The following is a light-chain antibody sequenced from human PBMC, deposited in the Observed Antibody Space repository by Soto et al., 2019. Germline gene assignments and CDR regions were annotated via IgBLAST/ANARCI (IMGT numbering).Light chain of an antibody. CDR1: SGSVSTSYY. CDR3: MLNVVNGISV. V-gene: IGLV8-61*01. CDR2: STN. Sequence: QTVVTQEPSFSVSPGGTVTLTCGLSSGSVSTSYYPSWYQQTPGQAPRTLIYSTNTRSSGVPDRFSGSILGNNAALTITGAQADDESDYYCMLNVVNGISVFGGGTKLTVL. J-gene: IGLJ2*01.